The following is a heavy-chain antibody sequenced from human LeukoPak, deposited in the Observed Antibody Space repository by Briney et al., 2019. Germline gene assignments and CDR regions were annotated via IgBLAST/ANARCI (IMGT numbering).Heavy chain of an antibody. D-gene: IGHD2-15*01. CDR2: IYYSGST. Sequence: SETLSLTCTVSGGSISSGDYYWSWIRQPPGKGLEWIGYIYYSGSTYYNPSLKSRVTISVDTSTNQFSLKLSSVTAADTAVYSCARDARYCSGGSCYFRWFDPWGQGTLVTVSS. J-gene: IGHJ5*02. V-gene: IGHV4-30-4*01. CDR1: GGSISSGDYY. CDR3: ARDARYCSGGSCYFRWFDP.